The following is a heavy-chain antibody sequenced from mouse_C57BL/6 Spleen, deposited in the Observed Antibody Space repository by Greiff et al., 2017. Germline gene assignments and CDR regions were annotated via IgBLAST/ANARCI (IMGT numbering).Heavy chain of an antibody. CDR1: GYAFSSSW. V-gene: IGHV1-82*01. CDR2: IYPGDGDT. CDR3: ARRAYDYDGGGYYFDY. D-gene: IGHD2-4*01. Sequence: VKLQESGPELVKPGASVKISCKASGYAFSSSWMNWVKQRPGKGLEWIGRIYPGDGDTNYNGKFKGKATLTADKSSSTAYMQLSSLTSEDSAVYFCARRAYDYDGGGYYFDYWGQGTTLTVSS. J-gene: IGHJ2*01.